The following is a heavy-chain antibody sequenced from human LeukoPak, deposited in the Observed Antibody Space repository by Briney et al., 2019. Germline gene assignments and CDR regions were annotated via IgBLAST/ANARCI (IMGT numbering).Heavy chain of an antibody. CDR3: ARGAGTGWDYYSGMDI. J-gene: IGHJ6*02. Sequence: ASVTVSFKASGYTFTGYYIHWVRQAPGQGREWMGWINPKSGDTNYAQKFQGRVTMTRDSSTTTAYMELSRLRSDDTAVYYCARGAGTGWDYYSGMDIWGQGTTVTVSS. CDR1: GYTFTGYY. D-gene: IGHD1-26*01. V-gene: IGHV1-2*02. CDR2: INPKSGDT.